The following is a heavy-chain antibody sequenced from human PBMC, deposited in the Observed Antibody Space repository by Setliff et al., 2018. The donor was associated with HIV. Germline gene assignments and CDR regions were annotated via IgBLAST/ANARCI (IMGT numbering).Heavy chain of an antibody. CDR1: GGSFSSYY. Sequence: SETLSLTCAVYGGSFSSYYWSWIRQPPGKGLEWIGEINHSGSTNYNPSLKSRVTISVDTSKNQFSLKVSSVTAADTAVYYCARGHPIVPTGLVSFYFDHGGQGTLVTVSS. V-gene: IGHV4-34*01. CDR2: INHSGST. D-gene: IGHD2-2*01. J-gene: IGHJ4*02. CDR3: ARGHPIVPTGLVSFYFDH.